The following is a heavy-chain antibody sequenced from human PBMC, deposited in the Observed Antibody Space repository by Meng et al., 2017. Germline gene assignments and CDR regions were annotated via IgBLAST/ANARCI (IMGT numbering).Heavy chain of an antibody. CDR3: QWLSTHPPDC. CDR2: IKSKTDGETT. J-gene: IGHJ4*02. CDR1: GFTFSNAW. V-gene: IGHV3-15*01. Sequence: GRLVVCGGGLVEPGGSLRLSCATSGFTFSNAWMGWVRQTPGKGLEWLGRIKSKTDGETTDYAAPVKGRFSISRDDAKNTLYLQMNSLKTEDTAVYYCQWLSTHPPDCWGQGTLVTVSS. D-gene: IGHD3-22*01.